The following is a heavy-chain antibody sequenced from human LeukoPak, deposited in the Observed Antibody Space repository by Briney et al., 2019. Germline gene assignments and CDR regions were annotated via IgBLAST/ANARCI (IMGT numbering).Heavy chain of an antibody. CDR3: ARALGSSTSDY. D-gene: IGHD6-13*01. CDR1: GFTFSSYS. V-gene: IGHV3-21*01. Sequence: GGSLRLSCAASGFTFSSYSMNWVRQAPGKGLEWVSSISSSSSYVYYADSVKGRFTISRDNAKNSLYLQMNSLRAEDTAVYYCARALGSSTSDYWGQGTLITVSS. CDR2: ISSSSSYV. J-gene: IGHJ4*02.